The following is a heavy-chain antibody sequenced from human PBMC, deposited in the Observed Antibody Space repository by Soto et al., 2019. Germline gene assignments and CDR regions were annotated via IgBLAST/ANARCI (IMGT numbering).Heavy chain of an antibody. CDR2: IWYDGSNK. CDR3: ARDPTMIVDILYYFDY. D-gene: IGHD3-22*01. J-gene: IGHJ4*02. CDR1: GFTFSSYG. V-gene: IGHV3-33*01. Sequence: QVQLVESGGGVVQPGRSLRLSCAASGFTFSSYGMHWVRQAPGKGLEWVAVIWYDGSNKYYADSVKGRFTISRDNSKNTLYLKMNSLRAEDTAVYYCARDPTMIVDILYYFDYWGQGTLVTVSS.